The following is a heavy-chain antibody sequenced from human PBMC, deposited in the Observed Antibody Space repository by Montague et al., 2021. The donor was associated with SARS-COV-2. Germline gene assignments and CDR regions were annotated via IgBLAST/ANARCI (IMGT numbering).Heavy chain of an antibody. V-gene: IGHV3-21*01. CDR1: GFTFSSRS. CDR3: ARPRSDAFDN. CDR2: ISSSSYI. Sequence: SLRLSCAASGFTFSSRSMNWVRQAPVKGLEWVSSISSSSYIYYADSLKGRFTISRDNAKNSLYLQLNSLRAEDTAVYYFARPRSDAFDNWGQGTMVTVSS. J-gene: IGHJ3*02.